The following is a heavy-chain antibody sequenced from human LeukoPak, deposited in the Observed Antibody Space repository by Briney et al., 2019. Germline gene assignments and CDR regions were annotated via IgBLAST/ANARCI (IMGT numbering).Heavy chain of an antibody. Sequence: PSETLSLTCTVSGGSISSGGYYWSWIRQPPGKGLEWIGYIYHSGSTYYNPSLKSRVTISLDTSKNQFSLRPSSVTAADTAVYYCARSELLWFGGVNSGFDYWGQGTLVTVSS. V-gene: IGHV4-30-2*02. D-gene: IGHD3-10*01. CDR1: GGSISSGGYY. J-gene: IGHJ4*02. CDR2: IYHSGST. CDR3: ARSELLWFGGVNSGFDY.